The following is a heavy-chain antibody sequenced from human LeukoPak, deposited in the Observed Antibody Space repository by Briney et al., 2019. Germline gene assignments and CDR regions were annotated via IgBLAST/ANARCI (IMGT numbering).Heavy chain of an antibody. CDR2: IRYDGSNK. J-gene: IGHJ4*02. CDR3: AILSVPGDYFDY. V-gene: IGHV3-30*02. D-gene: IGHD3-10*02. Sequence: GGSLRLSCAASGFTFSSYGMHWVRQAPGKGLEWVTFIRYDGSNKFYADSVKGRFTISRDNSKNTLYLQMNNLRVEDTAVYYCAILSVPGDYFDYWGQGTLVAVSS. CDR1: GFTFSSYG.